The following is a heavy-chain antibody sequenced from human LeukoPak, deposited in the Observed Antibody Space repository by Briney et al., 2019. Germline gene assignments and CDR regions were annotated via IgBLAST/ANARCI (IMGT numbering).Heavy chain of an antibody. J-gene: IGHJ4*02. CDR3: AKTPSFGGDPEGYYFDY. V-gene: IGHV3-74*01. CDR2: VNTDGSDI. D-gene: IGHD3-16*01. CDR1: GFTFSSYW. Sequence: GGSLRLSCAASGFTFSSYWMHWVRQAPAKGLVWVSRVNTDGSDISYADSVKGRFTISRDNAKNTLYLQMNSLRAEDTAVYYCAKTPSFGGDPEGYYFDYWGQGTLVTVSS.